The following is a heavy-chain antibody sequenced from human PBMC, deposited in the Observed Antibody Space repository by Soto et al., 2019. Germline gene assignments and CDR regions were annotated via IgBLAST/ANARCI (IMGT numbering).Heavy chain of an antibody. Sequence: GGSLSLSCAASGFTVSSTYMTWVRQAPGKGLEWVSVIYGGLTTSYADSVKGRFTISRDNSKNTLFLQMNSLRAEDTAVYYCARDRIEAAGTPRFNYYYYGMDVWGQGTTVTVSS. CDR2: IYGGLTT. D-gene: IGHD6-13*01. CDR1: GFTVSSTY. J-gene: IGHJ6*02. CDR3: ARDRIEAAGTPRFNYYYYGMDV. V-gene: IGHV3-53*01.